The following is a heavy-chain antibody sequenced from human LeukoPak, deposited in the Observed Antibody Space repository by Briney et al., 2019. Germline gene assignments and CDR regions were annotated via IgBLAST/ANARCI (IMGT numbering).Heavy chain of an antibody. Sequence: GGSLRLSCAASGFSFVSYGMHWVRQAPGKGLELVGVISDDGRGRDYADSVKGRFTISRDNSKDTLYLQMNSLRAEDTAVYYCAKRPSDYGDYVSYFDYWGQGTLVTVSS. CDR2: ISDDGRGR. CDR1: GFSFVSYG. CDR3: AKRPSDYGDYVSYFDY. D-gene: IGHD4-17*01. J-gene: IGHJ4*02. V-gene: IGHV3-30*18.